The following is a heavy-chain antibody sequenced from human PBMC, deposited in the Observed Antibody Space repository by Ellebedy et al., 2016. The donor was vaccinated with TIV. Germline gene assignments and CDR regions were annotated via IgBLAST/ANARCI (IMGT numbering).Heavy chain of an antibody. D-gene: IGHD3-9*01. CDR3: ARARGLRYFVPLDY. Sequence: AASVKVSCKASGYTFTSYGISWVRQAPGQGLEWMGWISAYNGNTNYAQKLQGRVTMTTDTSTSTAYMELRSLRSDDTAVYYCARARGLRYFVPLDYWGQGTLVTVSS. CDR2: ISAYNGNT. J-gene: IGHJ4*02. V-gene: IGHV1-18*04. CDR1: GYTFTSYG.